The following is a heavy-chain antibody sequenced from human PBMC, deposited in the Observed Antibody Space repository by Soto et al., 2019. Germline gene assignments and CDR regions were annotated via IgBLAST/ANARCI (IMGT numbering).Heavy chain of an antibody. Sequence: LSLTCSVSDGSISSGGYYWSWIRLHPGKGLEWIGYISDNGGPYYNPSLKSRATISEDRSKNQFSLRLRSVTAADTAVYYCARNDSGSKNFDYWGQGTLVTVSS. V-gene: IGHV4-31*03. CDR3: ARNDSGSKNFDY. CDR1: DGSISSGGYY. D-gene: IGHD3-10*01. J-gene: IGHJ4*02. CDR2: ISDNGGP.